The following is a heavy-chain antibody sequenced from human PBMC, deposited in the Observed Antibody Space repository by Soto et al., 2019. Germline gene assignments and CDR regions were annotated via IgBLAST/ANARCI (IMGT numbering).Heavy chain of an antibody. Sequence: SETLSLTCAVYGGSFSGYYWSWIRQPPGKGLEWIGEINHSGSTNYNPSLKSRVTISVDTSKNQFSLKLSSVTAADTAVYYCARIDASVAAAGTTSYYFDYWGQGTLVTVSS. CDR3: ARIDASVAAAGTTSYYFDY. CDR1: GGSFSGYY. CDR2: INHSGST. J-gene: IGHJ4*02. D-gene: IGHD6-13*01. V-gene: IGHV4-34*01.